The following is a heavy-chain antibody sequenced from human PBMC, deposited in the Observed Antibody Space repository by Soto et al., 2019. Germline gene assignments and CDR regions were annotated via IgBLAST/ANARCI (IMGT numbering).Heavy chain of an antibody. Sequence: GGSLRLSCAASGFTFSGSAMHWVRQASGKGLEWVGRIRSKANSYATAYAASVKGRFTISRDDSKNTAYLQMNSLKTEDTAVYYCTTVLLWFGESPDYWGQGTLVNVSS. V-gene: IGHV3-73*01. CDR3: TTVLLWFGESPDY. D-gene: IGHD3-10*01. CDR2: IRSKANSYAT. J-gene: IGHJ4*02. CDR1: GFTFSGSA.